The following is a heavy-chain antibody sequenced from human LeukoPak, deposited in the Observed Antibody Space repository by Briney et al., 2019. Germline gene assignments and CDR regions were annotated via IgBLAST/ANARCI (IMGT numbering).Heavy chain of an antibody. Sequence: GASVKVSCKASGYTFIAYYMHWVRQAPGQGLEWMGWINANSGDTNYAQKFQGRVTMTRDTSISAAYMDLSRLRSDDTAVYYCAKGLSTGWFDPWGQGTLVTVSS. CDR2: INANSGDT. CDR1: GYTFIAYY. J-gene: IGHJ5*02. CDR3: AKGLSTGWFDP. V-gene: IGHV1-2*02.